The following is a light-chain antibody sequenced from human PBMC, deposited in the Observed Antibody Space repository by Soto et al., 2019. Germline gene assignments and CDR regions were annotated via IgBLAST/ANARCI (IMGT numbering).Light chain of an antibody. Sequence: SYELTQTPSVSVSPGQTARITCSGDKLGEKDTCWYQQKPGQSPVLVIFQNNKRPSGIPERFSGSNSGNTAILTISGTQTEDEADYYCQTWDNSPVVFGGGTKLTVL. V-gene: IGLV3-1*01. J-gene: IGLJ2*01. CDR1: KLGEKD. CDR3: QTWDNSPVV. CDR2: QNN.